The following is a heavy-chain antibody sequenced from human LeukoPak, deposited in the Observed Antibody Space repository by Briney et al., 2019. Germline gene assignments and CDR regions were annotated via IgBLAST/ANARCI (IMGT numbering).Heavy chain of an antibody. V-gene: IGHV4-34*01. D-gene: IGHD6-13*01. CDR1: GGSFSGYY. CDR2: INHSGST. Sequence: SETLSLTCAVYGGSFSGYYWSWIRQPPGKGLEWIGEINHSGSTNYNPSLKSRVTISVDTSKNQFYLKLSSVTAADTAVYYCARRVKGIAAAYFDYWGQGTLVTVSS. CDR3: ARRVKGIAAAYFDY. J-gene: IGHJ4*02.